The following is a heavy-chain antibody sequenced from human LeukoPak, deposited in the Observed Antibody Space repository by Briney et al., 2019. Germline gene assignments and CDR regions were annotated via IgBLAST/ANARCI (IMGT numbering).Heavy chain of an antibody. J-gene: IGHJ4*02. CDR1: GFTFSSYG. V-gene: IGHV3-30*03. CDR3: ARAPSTGTTDY. CDR2: ISYDGSNK. D-gene: IGHD1-7*01. Sequence: GGSLRLSCAASGFTFSSYGMHWVRQAPGKGLEWVAVISYDGSNKYYADSVKGRFTISRDNSKNTLYLQVNSLRAEDTAVYYCARAPSTGTTDYWGQGTLVTVSS.